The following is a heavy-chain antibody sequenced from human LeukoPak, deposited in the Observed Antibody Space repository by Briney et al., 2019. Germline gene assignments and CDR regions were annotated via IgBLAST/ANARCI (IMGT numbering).Heavy chain of an antibody. V-gene: IGHV3-30*02. CDR1: GFSLSNYG. CDR2: IQSDGSKT. D-gene: IGHD2-15*01. CDR3: AKRYCKSATCRSDMDA. Sequence: GGSLRLSCAASGFSLSNYGMHWARQAPGKGLEWVALIQSDGSKTYSADSVKGRFTISRDNPRNTLYLQMNRLRPEDTAVYYCAKRYCKSATCRSDMDAWGQGTTVTVSS. J-gene: IGHJ6*02.